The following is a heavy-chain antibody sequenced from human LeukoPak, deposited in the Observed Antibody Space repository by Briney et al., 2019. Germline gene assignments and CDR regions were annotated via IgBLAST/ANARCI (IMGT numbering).Heavy chain of an antibody. Sequence: ASVKVSCKASGYTFTSYGISWVRQAPGQGLEWMGWISAYNGNTNYAQKLQGRVTMTTDTSTGTAYMELRSLRSDDTAVYYCARVAGSIVSYSSGWYDAFDIWGQGTMVTVSS. V-gene: IGHV1-18*01. CDR1: GYTFTSYG. CDR2: ISAYNGNT. J-gene: IGHJ3*02. D-gene: IGHD6-19*01. CDR3: ARVAGSIVSYSSGWYDAFDI.